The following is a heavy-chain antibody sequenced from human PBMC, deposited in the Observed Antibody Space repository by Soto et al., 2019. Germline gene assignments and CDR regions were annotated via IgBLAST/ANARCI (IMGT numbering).Heavy chain of an antibody. V-gene: IGHV1-69*13. CDR1: GGTFSSYA. J-gene: IGHJ4*02. D-gene: IGHD3-22*01. CDR2: IIPIFGTA. Sequence: GASVKVSWKASGGTFSSYAISWVRQAPGQGLEWMGGIIPIFGTANYAQKFQGRVTITAYESTSTAYMELSSLRSEDTAVYYCARDLVESPSYYYDSSGYYLPSFDYWGQGTLVTVSS. CDR3: ARDLVESPSYYYDSSGYYLPSFDY.